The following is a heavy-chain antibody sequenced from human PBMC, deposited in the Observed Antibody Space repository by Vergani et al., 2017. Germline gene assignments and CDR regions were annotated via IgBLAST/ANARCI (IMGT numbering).Heavy chain of an antibody. J-gene: IGHJ6*02. CDR1: GGSISSGSYY. V-gene: IGHV4-61*02. Sequence: QVQLQESGPGLVKPSQTLSLTCTVSGGSISSGSYYWSWIRQPAGKGLEWIGRIYTSGSTNYNPSLKSRVTISVDTSKNQFSLKLSSVTAADTAVYYCARDLEKRTYYDFWSGPLWGGGMDVWGQGTTVTVSS. CDR2: IYTSGST. CDR3: ARDLEKRTYYDFWSGPLWGGGMDV. D-gene: IGHD3-3*01.